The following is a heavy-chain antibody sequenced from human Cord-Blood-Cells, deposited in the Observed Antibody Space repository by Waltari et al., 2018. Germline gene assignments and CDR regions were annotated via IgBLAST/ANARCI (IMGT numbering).Heavy chain of an antibody. CDR2: IYYSGST. Sequence: QLQLQESGPGLGKPSENLSLTCTVSGASLSSSSYYWAWLRRPPGKGLAWIGSIYYSGSTYYNPSLKSRVTISVDTSKNQFSLKLGSVTAADTAVYYCARHAGYSSSANFQHWGQGTLVTVSS. D-gene: IGHD6-6*01. J-gene: IGHJ1*01. CDR1: GASLSSSSYY. CDR3: ARHAGYSSSANFQH. V-gene: IGHV4-39*01.